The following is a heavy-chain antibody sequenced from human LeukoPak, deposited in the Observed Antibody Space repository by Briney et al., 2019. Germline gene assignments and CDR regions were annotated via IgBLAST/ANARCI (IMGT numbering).Heavy chain of an antibody. Sequence: TLSLTCTVSGFSISSGSYYWRGLRQPAGKRLEWIVRIYTSGSTNYNPSLESRVTISVDTSKNQFSLKLSSVTAADTAVYYCAREDYYDNWFDPWGQGTLVTVSS. J-gene: IGHJ5*02. CDR3: AREDYYDNWFDP. CDR1: GFSISSGSYY. V-gene: IGHV4-61*02. CDR2: IYTSGST. D-gene: IGHD3-22*01.